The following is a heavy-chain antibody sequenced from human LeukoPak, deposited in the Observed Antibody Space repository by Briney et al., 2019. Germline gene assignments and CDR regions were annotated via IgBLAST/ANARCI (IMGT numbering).Heavy chain of an antibody. J-gene: IGHJ4*02. CDR1: GGSFSGYY. Sequence: SETLSLTCAVYGGSFSGYYWGWIRQPPGKGLEWIGSIYYSGSTYYNPSLKSRVTISVDTSKNQFSLKLSSVTAADTAVYYCARLAYYDYVWGSYRTPNTDYWGQGTLVTVSS. CDR3: ARLAYYDYVWGSYRTPNTDY. D-gene: IGHD3-16*02. V-gene: IGHV4-39*01. CDR2: IYYSGST.